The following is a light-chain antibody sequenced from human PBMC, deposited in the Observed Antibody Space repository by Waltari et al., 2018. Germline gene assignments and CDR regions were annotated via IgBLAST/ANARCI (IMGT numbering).Light chain of an antibody. CDR3: QQYNDWPPRDT. V-gene: IGKV3-15*01. CDR1: QIFTTN. Sequence: EIVMTQSPATLSVSPGERATLSCRASQIFTTNLAWYQQKPGQAPRLLIYGASTRATSITARFSGSGSGTDFTLTINSLQSEDFAVYFCQQYNDWPPRDTFGQGTKLQIK. J-gene: IGKJ2*01. CDR2: GAS.